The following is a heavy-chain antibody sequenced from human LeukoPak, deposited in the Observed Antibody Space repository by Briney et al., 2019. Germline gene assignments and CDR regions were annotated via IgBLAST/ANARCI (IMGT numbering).Heavy chain of an antibody. D-gene: IGHD4-23*01. CDR1: GFTFSSYA. V-gene: IGHV3-23*01. Sequence: PGGSLRLSCAASGFTFSSYAMSWVRQAPGKGLGWVSAISGSGGSTYYADSVKGRFAISRDNSKNTLYLQMNSLRAEDTAVYYCAKDSTMTTVVIYFDYWGQGTLVTVSS. CDR3: AKDSTMTTVVIYFDY. CDR2: ISGSGGST. J-gene: IGHJ4*02.